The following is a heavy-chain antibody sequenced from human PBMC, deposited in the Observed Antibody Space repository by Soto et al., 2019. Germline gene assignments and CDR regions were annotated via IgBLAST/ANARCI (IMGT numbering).Heavy chain of an antibody. CDR3: ARGGYCSGGSCYSVVKHPYYFDY. CDR1: GGSFSGYY. J-gene: IGHJ4*02. D-gene: IGHD2-15*01. CDR2: INHSGST. V-gene: IGHV4-34*01. Sequence: PSETLSLTCAVYGGSFSGYYWSWIRQPPGKGLEWIGEINHSGSTNYNPSLKSRVTISVDTSKNQFSLKLSSVTAADTAVYYCARGGYCSGGSCYSVVKHPYYFDYWGQGTLVTVSS.